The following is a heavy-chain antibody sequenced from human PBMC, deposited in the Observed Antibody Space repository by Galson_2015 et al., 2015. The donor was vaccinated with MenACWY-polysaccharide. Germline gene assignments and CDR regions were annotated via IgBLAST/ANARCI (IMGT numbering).Heavy chain of an antibody. V-gene: IGHV3-23*01. Sequence: SLRLSCAASGFTFNNYAMSWVRQAPGRGLEWVSAISGSGGSTYYADSVKGRFTISRDNSKNTLSLQMNSLRAEDTAVYYCAKRGYCSSTSCHKAFDIWGQGTMATVSS. CDR3: AKRGYCSSTSCHKAFDI. J-gene: IGHJ3*02. CDR2: ISGSGGST. CDR1: GFTFNNYA. D-gene: IGHD2-2*02.